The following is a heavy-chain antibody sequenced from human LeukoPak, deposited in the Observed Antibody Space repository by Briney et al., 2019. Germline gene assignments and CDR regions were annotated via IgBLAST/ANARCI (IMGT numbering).Heavy chain of an antibody. D-gene: IGHD6-19*01. CDR1: GYTFTGYY. J-gene: IGHJ4*02. Sequence: ASVKVSCKASGYTFTGYYMHWVRQAPGQGLEWMGWINPNSGGTNYAQKFQGRVTMTRDTSISTAYMELSRLRSDDTAVYYCAGGRIAVAGYFDYWGQGTLVTVSS. V-gene: IGHV1-2*02. CDR2: INPNSGGT. CDR3: AGGRIAVAGYFDY.